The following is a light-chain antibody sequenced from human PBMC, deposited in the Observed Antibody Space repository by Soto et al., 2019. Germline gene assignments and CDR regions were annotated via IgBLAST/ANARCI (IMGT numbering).Light chain of an antibody. J-gene: IGKJ5*01. CDR2: TLS. V-gene: IGKV2-40*01. CDR1: QSNQDSDDGNTY. Sequence: DLVMTQTPLSLPVTPGEPASTSCRCRQSNQDSDDGNTYLDWYLQKPGQSTQLMIYTLSYLACGVPDRFSGSGSGTDFTLKISRVEAEDVGVYYCMQRIEFHPITFGQGTRLEIK. CDR3: MQRIEFHPIT.